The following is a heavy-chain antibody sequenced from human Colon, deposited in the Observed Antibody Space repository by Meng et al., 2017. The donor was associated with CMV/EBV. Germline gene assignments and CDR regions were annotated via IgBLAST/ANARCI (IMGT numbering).Heavy chain of an antibody. CDR3: ASGQLY. CDR2: INHSGST. D-gene: IGHD5-24*01. Sequence: SETLSLTCAVYGGSFSGYYWSWIRQPPGGGLEWVGEINHSGSTNYNPSLKSRVTISGDTSKNQFSLKLSSVTAAATAVYYCASGQLYWGQGTLVTVSS. V-gene: IGHV4-34*01. CDR1: GGSFSGYY. J-gene: IGHJ4*02.